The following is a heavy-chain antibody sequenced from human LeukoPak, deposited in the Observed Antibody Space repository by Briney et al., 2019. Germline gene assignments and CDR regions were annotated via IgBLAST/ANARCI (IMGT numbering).Heavy chain of an antibody. CDR2: ISSSSSYI. CDR1: GFTFSSYT. D-gene: IGHD6-13*01. Sequence: GGSLRLSCAASGFTFSSYTMDWVRQAPGKGLEWVSSISSSSSYIYYADSVKGRFTISRDNAKNSLYLQMNSLRAEDTAVYYCAKSYSSSWYGAYYYYYYMDVWGKGTTVTISS. CDR3: AKSYSSSWYGAYYYYYYMDV. J-gene: IGHJ6*03. V-gene: IGHV3-21*01.